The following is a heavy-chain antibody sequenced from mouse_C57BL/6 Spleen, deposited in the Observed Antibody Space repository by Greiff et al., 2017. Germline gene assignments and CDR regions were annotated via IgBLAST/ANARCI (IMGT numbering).Heavy chain of an antibody. J-gene: IGHJ4*01. CDR3: AREEVTGTKAMDY. D-gene: IGHD4-1*01. V-gene: IGHV1-69*01. CDR2: IDPSDSYT. Sequence: QVHVQQPGAELVMPGASVKLSCKASGYTFTSYWMHWVKQRPGQGLEWIGEIDPSDSYTNYNQKFKGKSTLTVDKSSSTAYMQLSRLTSEDSAVYYCAREEVTGTKAMDYWGQGTSVTVSS. CDR1: GYTFTSYW.